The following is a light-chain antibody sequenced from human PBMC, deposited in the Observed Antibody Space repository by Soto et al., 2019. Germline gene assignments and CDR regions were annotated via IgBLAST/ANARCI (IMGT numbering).Light chain of an antibody. CDR2: SAS. Sequence: DIQMTQSPSSVSASVGDRVTITRRASQGISTWLAWFQQKPGKAPKLLIYSASTLQSGVPSTFSGSGSGTDFTLTITSLRPEDFATYYCQQAHSFPYTFGQGNKLEI. CDR1: QGISTW. V-gene: IGKV1D-12*01. J-gene: IGKJ2*01. CDR3: QQAHSFPYT.